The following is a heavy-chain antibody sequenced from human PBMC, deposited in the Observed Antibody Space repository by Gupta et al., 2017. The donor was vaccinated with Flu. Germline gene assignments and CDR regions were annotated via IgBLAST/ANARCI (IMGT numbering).Heavy chain of an antibody. V-gene: IGHV1-69*01. Sequence: QVQLVQSGAEVKKPGSSVKVSCKASGGTFSSYAISWVRQAPGQGLEWMGGIIPTFGTANYAQKFQGRVTITADESTSTAYMELSSLRSEDTAVYYCARDKSSSWYGYYYGMDVWGQGTTVTVSS. J-gene: IGHJ6*02. CDR1: GGTFSSYA. D-gene: IGHD6-13*01. CDR2: IIPTFGTA. CDR3: ARDKSSSWYGYYYGMDV.